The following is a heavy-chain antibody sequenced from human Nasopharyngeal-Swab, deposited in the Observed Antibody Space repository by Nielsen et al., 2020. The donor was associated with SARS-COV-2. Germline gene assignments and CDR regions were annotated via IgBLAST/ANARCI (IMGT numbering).Heavy chain of an antibody. D-gene: IGHD6-19*01. CDR3: ARVENSSGWYGYYDY. V-gene: IGHV4-39*07. CDR2: INHSGST. J-gene: IGHJ4*02. CDR1: GGSVSSGSYY. Sequence: ESLKISCTVSGGSVSSGSYYWSWIRQPPGKGLEWIGEINHSGSTNYNPSLKSRVTISVDTSKNQFSLKLSSVTAADTAVYYCARVENSSGWYGYYDYWGQGTLVTVSS.